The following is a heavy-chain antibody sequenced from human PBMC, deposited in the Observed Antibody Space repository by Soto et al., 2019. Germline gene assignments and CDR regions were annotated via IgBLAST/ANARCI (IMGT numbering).Heavy chain of an antibody. CDR1: GFTFDDYA. CDR3: AKERIYGSGSYHGLGY. CDR2: ISWNSGSI. D-gene: IGHD3-10*01. V-gene: IGHV3-9*01. J-gene: IGHJ4*02. Sequence: EVQLVESGGGLVQPGRSLRLSCAASGFTFDDYAMHWVRQAPGKGLEWVSGISWNSGSIGYADSVKGRFTISRDNAKNSLYLQMNSLRAEDTALYYCAKERIYGSGSYHGLGYWGQGTLVTVSS.